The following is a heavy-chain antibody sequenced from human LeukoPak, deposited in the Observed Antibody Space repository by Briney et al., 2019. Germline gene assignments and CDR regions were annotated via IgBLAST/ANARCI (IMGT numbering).Heavy chain of an antibody. Sequence: PGGSLRLSCAASGFTFSSYTKSWVRQAPGKGLEWVSATSGSGDSTYYADSVKGRFTISRDNSKNTLYLQMNSLRAKDTAVYYCAKQWRGTGDAFDVWGQGTMVTVSS. CDR3: AKQWRGTGDAFDV. CDR1: GFTFSSYT. J-gene: IGHJ3*01. V-gene: IGHV3-23*01. D-gene: IGHD3/OR15-3a*01. CDR2: TSGSGDST.